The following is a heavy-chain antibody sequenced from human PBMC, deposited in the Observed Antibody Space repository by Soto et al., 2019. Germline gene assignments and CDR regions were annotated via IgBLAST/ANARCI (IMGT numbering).Heavy chain of an antibody. J-gene: IGHJ4*02. CDR2: ISGSGGST. CDR3: AKDPMVRDCSSGTCYFDY. Sequence: PGGSLRLSCAASGFTFSSYAMNWVRQAPGKGLEWVSVISGSGGSTYYPDSVKGRFTISRDNSKNTLYLRMNTLTADDTAVYYCAKDPMVRDCSSGTCYFDYWGQGTLVTVSS. V-gene: IGHV3-23*01. CDR1: GFTFSSYA. D-gene: IGHD2-15*01.